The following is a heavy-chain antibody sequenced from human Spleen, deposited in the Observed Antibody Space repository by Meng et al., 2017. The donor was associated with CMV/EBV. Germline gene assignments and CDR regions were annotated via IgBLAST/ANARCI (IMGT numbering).Heavy chain of an antibody. J-gene: IGHJ4*02. D-gene: IGHD3-3*01. V-gene: IGHV3-21*01. CDR1: GFTFSSYS. CDR3: ARDAGQGLEWLFY. Sequence: GESLKISCAASGFTFSSYSMNWVRQAPGKGLEWVSSITSSSSYIYYADSVKGRFTISRDNAKNSLYLQMNSLRAEDTAVYYCARDAGQGLEWLFYWGQGTLVTVSS. CDR2: ITSSSSYI.